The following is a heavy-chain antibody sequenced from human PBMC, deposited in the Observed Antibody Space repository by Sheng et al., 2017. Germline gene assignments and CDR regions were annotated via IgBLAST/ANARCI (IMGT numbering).Heavy chain of an antibody. CDR2: INHSGST. V-gene: IGHV4-34*01. J-gene: IGHJ5*02. CDR3: ARDPNCSSTSCYNGWFDP. CDR1: GGSFSGYY. D-gene: IGHD2-2*02. Sequence: QVQLQQWGAGLLKPSETLSLTCAVYGGSFSGYYWSWIRQPPGKGLEWIGEINHSGSTNYNPSLKSRVTISVDTSKNQFSLKLSSVTAADTAVYYCARDPNCSSTSCYNGWFDPWGQGTLVTVSS.